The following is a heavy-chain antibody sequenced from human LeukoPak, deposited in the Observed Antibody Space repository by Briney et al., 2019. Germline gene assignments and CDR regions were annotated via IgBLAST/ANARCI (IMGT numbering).Heavy chain of an antibody. CDR1: GFTFSSYA. D-gene: IGHD5-18*01. CDR3: AKGNGYSYGRYYFDY. V-gene: IGHV3-23*01. CDR2: ITASGGNT. Sequence: EGSLRLSCAASGFTFSSYAMGWVRQAPGKGLEWVSAITASGGNTYYADSVKGRFTISRDNSKNTLYLQVNSLRAEDTAVYYCAKGNGYSYGRYYFDYWGQGTLVTVSS. J-gene: IGHJ4*02.